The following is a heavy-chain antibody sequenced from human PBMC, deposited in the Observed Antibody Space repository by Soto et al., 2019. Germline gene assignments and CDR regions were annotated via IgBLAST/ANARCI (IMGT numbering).Heavy chain of an antibody. CDR2: IYWDDDK. D-gene: IGHD5-18*01. Sequence: QITLKESGPTLVKPTQTLTLTCTFSEFSLGTSGEGVGWIRQPPGKALEWLALIYWDDDKRYSPSLKSRVTITKDTSKNQVVLTMTNMDPVDTATYFCAHRFVTASWDYWGQATLVTVSS. J-gene: IGHJ4*02. CDR3: AHRFVTASWDY. V-gene: IGHV2-5*02. CDR1: EFSLGTSGEG.